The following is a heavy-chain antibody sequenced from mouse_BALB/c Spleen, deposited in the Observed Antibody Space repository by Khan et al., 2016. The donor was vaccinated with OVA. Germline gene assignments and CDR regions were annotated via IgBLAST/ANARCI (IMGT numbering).Heavy chain of an antibody. CDR3: ARDAGRY. J-gene: IGHJ4*01. CDR2: INPKNGGT. D-gene: IGHD3-3*01. CDR1: GYTFPEYT. Sequence: EVQLQQSGPELVKPGASVKISCKTSGYTFPEYTVHWVKQSLGKSLDRIGVINPKNGGTAYNQKFKGKATLAVDKSSSTAYMEFRNLTSEDSAVYYCARDAGRYWGQGTSVTVAS. V-gene: IGHV1-18*01.